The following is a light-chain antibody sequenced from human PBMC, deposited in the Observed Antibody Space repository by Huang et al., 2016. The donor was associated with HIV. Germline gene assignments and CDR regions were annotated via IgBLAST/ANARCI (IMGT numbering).Light chain of an antibody. V-gene: IGKV2-28*01. Sequence: DIVMTQSPLSLPVAPGQPASISCKSSQTLLHTSGQTRLDWYLQRPGRFPQLLIYLGSHRASGVPDRFTGSGSGSDFTLEISRVEADDVGIYYCMQGLQTPPTFGQGTKLEI. CDR2: LGS. J-gene: IGKJ2*01. CDR3: MQGLQTPPT. CDR1: QTLLHTSGQTR.